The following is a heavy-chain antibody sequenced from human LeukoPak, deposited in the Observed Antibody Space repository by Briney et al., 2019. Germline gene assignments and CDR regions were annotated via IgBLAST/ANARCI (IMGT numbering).Heavy chain of an antibody. CDR3: ARDGRPGDSTTWYPSSPLDV. V-gene: IGHV1-69*13. J-gene: IGHJ6*02. Sequence: SVKVSCKASGGTFSSYAISWVRQAPGQGLEWMGGIIPIFGTANYAQKFQGRVTITADESTSTVYMELSSLRSEDTAVYYCARDGRPGDSTTWYPSSPLDVWGQGTTVTVSS. D-gene: IGHD2/OR15-2a*01. CDR1: GGTFSSYA. CDR2: IIPIFGTA.